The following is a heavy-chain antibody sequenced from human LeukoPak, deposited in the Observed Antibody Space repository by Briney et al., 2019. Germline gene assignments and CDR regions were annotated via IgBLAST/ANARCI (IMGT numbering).Heavy chain of an antibody. J-gene: IGHJ4*02. V-gene: IGHV3-23*01. D-gene: IGHD5-12*01. CDR1: GFTFSSSA. Sequence: PGGSLRLSCAASGFTFSSSAMSWVRQAPGKGLEWVSAISNNGGYTYYADSVQGRFTISRDNSKNTLYLQMNSLRAEDTAIYYCAKDRRLPWDYFDSWGQGTLVTVSS. CDR2: ISNNGGYT. CDR3: AKDRRLPWDYFDS.